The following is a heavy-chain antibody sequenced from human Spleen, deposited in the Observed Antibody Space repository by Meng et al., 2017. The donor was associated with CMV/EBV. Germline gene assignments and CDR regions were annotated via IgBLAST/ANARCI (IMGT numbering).Heavy chain of an antibody. J-gene: IGHJ3*02. D-gene: IGHD2-15*01. CDR3: ARAGYCSGGSCYINAFDI. CDR2: INHSGST. CDR1: GGSFSGYY. Sequence: SETLSLTCAVYGGSFSGYYWSWIRQPPGKGLEWIGEINHSGSTNYNPSLKSRVTISVDTSKNQFSLKLSSVTAADTAVYYCARAGYCSGGSCYINAFDIWGQGTMVTVSS. V-gene: IGHV4-34*01.